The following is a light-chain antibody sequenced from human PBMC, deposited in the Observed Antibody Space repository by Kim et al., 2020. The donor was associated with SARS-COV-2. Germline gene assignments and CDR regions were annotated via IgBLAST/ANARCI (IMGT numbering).Light chain of an antibody. J-gene: IGKJ2*01. CDR2: SAS. V-gene: IGKV3-20*01. Sequence: SPGERAILSCRASQTVPTNYLAWYQHKLGQSPRLLIYSASNRAIGVPDRFSGGGSGTEFTLTISRLEAEDFAVYYCQQYGSSQYTFGQGTKLEI. CDR3: QQYGSSQYT. CDR1: QTVPTNY.